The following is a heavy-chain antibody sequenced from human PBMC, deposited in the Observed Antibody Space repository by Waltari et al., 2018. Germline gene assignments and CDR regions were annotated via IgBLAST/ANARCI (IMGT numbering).Heavy chain of an antibody. J-gene: IGHJ4*02. CDR1: GMTFSNYW. CDR2: IKQDGSEK. D-gene: IGHD4-17*01. V-gene: IGHV3-7*01. Sequence: EVQLVESGGGSVQPGGSVRLSCAASGMTFSNYWMNWVRQAPGKGLEWVANIKQDGSEKNYVDSVEGRFSISRDNAQNSLYLQMNSLRAEDTAIYYCVTGLTTVTAKDYFDHWGQGALVTVSS. CDR3: VTGLTTVTAKDYFDH.